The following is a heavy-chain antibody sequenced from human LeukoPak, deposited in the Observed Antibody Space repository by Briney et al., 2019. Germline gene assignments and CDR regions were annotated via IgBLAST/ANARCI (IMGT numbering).Heavy chain of an antibody. Sequence: GGSLRLSCAASGFTFSSYWMSWVRQAPGKGLEWVSYISPSSGSMYHADSVQGRVTISRDNAKNSLYLQMSSLRAEDTAVYYCARGDWELWGQGTLVTVSS. CDR3: ARGDWEL. CDR2: ISPSSGSM. CDR1: GFTFSSYW. D-gene: IGHD1-7*01. V-gene: IGHV3-48*04. J-gene: IGHJ4*02.